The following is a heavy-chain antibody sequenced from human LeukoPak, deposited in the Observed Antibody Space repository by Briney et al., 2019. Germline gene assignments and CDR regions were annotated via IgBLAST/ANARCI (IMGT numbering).Heavy chain of an antibody. V-gene: IGHV3-21*01. D-gene: IGHD3-22*01. CDR2: ISSSSSYI. CDR1: GFTFSSYS. J-gene: IGHJ4*02. Sequence: GGSLRLSCAASGFTFSSYSMNWVRQAPGKGLEWVSSISSSSSYIYYADSVKGRFTISRDNAKNSLYLQMDSLRAEDTAVYYCARHYDSSGYFYSGVYWGQGTLVTVSS. CDR3: ARHYDSSGYFYSGVY.